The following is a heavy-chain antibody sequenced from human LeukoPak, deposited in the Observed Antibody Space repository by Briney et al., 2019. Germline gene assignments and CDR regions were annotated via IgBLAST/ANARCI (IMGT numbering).Heavy chain of an antibody. Sequence: PSETLSLTCTVSGGSISSSSYYWSWIRQPPGKGLEWIGEINHSGSTNYNPSLKSRVTISVDTSKNQFSLKLSSVTAADTAVYYCARLYYYDSSGYRGYAFDIWGQGTMVTVSS. D-gene: IGHD3-22*01. V-gene: IGHV4-39*07. CDR1: GGSISSSSYY. CDR2: INHSGST. J-gene: IGHJ3*02. CDR3: ARLYYYDSSGYRGYAFDI.